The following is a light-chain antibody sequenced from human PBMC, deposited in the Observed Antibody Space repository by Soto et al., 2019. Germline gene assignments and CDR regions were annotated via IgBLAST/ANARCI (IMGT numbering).Light chain of an antibody. V-gene: IGLV2-14*01. CDR1: SSDVGGYNY. CDR2: VVS. J-gene: IGLJ1*01. CDR3: SSYTTSSTLV. Sequence: QSVLTQPAAVSGSPGQSITISCTGTSSDVGGYNYVSWYQHHPGKAPKLMIYVVSNRPSGVSNRFSGSKSGNTASLTISGLQAEDDADYYCSSYTTSSTLVFGTGTKVTVL.